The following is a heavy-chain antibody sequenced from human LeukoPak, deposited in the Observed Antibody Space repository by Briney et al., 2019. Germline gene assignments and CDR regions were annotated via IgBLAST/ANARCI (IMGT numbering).Heavy chain of an antibody. CDR3: ARIDTSGYNGYSFDY. J-gene: IGHJ4*02. CDR2: ISYSGNT. Sequence: SETLSLTCTVSGGSISSYYWSWVRQPPEKGLEFIGYISYSGNTNYNPSLKSRVTISVDTSKNQFSLKLSSVTAADTAVYYCARIDTSGYNGYSFDYWGQGTLVTVSS. CDR1: GGSISSYY. D-gene: IGHD3-22*01. V-gene: IGHV4-59*12.